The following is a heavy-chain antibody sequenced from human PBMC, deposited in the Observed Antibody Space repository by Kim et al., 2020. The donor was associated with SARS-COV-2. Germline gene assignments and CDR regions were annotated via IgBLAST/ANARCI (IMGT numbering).Heavy chain of an antibody. CDR1: GFTFSGSV. CDR2: IRSKADSYAT. J-gene: IGHJ4*02. Sequence: GGSLRLSCAASGFTFSGSVMTWVRQASGKGLEWVGRIRSKADSYATAYAASVKGRFTISSDDSKNTAYLQMNSLKTEDTAVYYCITQAVAYWGQGTLVTVSS. CDR3: ITQAVAY. D-gene: IGHD6-19*01. V-gene: IGHV3-73*01.